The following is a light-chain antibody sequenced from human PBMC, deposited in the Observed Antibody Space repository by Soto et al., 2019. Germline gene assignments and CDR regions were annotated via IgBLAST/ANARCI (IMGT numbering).Light chain of an antibody. CDR2: DVS. V-gene: IGLV2-14*03. CDR3: SSYTTSNTRQIV. Sequence: QSVLTQPASVSGSPGQSITISCTGTSSDVGGYNYVSWYQHHPGKAPKLMIYDVSNRPSGVSNRFSGSKSGNPASLTISGLQPEYEADYYCSSYTTSNTRQIVFGTGTKVTVL. J-gene: IGLJ1*01. CDR1: SSDVGGYNY.